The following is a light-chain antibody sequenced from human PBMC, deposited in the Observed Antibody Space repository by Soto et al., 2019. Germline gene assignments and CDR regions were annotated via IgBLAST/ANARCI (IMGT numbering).Light chain of an antibody. CDR3: QQYYNTPQT. V-gene: IGKV4-1*01. CDR2: WAS. Sequence: DIVLTQSPNSLAVSLGERATINCKSSQSVLYSPNNKNYLAWYQQKPGQPPKLLIYWASTRESGVPDRFSGSGSGTDFTLTISSLQAEDVAVYYCQQYYNTPQTFGQGTKVEIK. J-gene: IGKJ1*01. CDR1: QSVLYSPNNKNY.